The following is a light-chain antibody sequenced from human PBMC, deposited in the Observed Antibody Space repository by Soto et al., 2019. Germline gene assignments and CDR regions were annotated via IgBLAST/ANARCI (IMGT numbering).Light chain of an antibody. CDR2: EVS. Sequence: QSALTQPASVSGSPGQSITISCTGTSSDVGGYNYVSWYQQHPGKAPKLMIYEVSNRPSGVSNRFSGSKSGNTASLTISGLQPEDEADHYCSSYTSSSTLVFGGGTKLTVL. V-gene: IGLV2-14*01. CDR3: SSYTSSSTLV. J-gene: IGLJ2*01. CDR1: SSDVGGYNY.